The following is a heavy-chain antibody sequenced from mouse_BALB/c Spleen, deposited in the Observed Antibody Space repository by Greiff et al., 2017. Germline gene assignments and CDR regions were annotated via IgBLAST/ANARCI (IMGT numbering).Heavy chain of an antibody. Sequence: VQLQQSGAELVRPGTSVKVSCKASGYAFTNYLIEWVKQRPGQGLEWIGVINPGSGGTNYNEKFKGKATLTADKSSSTAYMQLSSLTSDDSAVYFCARSGGNLFAYWGQGTLVTVSA. J-gene: IGHJ3*01. CDR2: INPGSGGT. CDR3: ARSGGNLFAY. D-gene: IGHD2-1*01. CDR1: GYAFTNYL. V-gene: IGHV1-54*01.